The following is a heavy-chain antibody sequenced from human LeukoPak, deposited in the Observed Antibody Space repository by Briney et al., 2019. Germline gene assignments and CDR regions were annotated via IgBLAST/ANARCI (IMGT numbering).Heavy chain of an antibody. V-gene: IGHV1-46*01. J-gene: IGHJ4*02. D-gene: IGHD6-13*01. Sequence: GASVKVSCKASGYTFTSYYMHWVRQAPGQGLEWMGIINPSGGTTRYAQTFQGRVTMTRDTSTSTVYMELNSLTSDDTAVYYCAREATSRLVPASAGKDFDYWGQGTLITVSS. CDR1: GYTFTSYY. CDR3: AREATSRLVPASAGKDFDY. CDR2: INPSGGTT.